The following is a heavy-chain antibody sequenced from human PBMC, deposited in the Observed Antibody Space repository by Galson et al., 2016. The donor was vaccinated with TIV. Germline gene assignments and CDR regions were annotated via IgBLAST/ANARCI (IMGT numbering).Heavy chain of an antibody. J-gene: IGHJ4*02. D-gene: IGHD1-14*01. CDR1: GVTFYSYG. CDR2: IIPIYDTT. Sequence: SVKVSCKASGVTFYSYGFTWIRQAPGQGLEWMGGIIPIYDTTIHAQRLQGRVTMTEDTSTDTAYMELNSLRSEDTAVYYCATKGGLWGQGTLVTVSS. CDR3: ATKGGL. V-gene: IGHV1-69*06.